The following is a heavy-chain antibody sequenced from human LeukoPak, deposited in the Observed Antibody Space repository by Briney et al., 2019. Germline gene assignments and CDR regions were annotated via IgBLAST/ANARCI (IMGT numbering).Heavy chain of an antibody. V-gene: IGHV4-4*07. CDR2: TYHSAST. CDR3: ARDFRLMIVS. J-gene: IGHJ5*02. CDR1: GGSISSYY. Sequence: SETLSLICSVSGGSISSYYGSWIRQPAGKGLECIGSTYHSASTNYNPSLNTRVTMSVDTSKNQFSLKLSSAAAADTAVYYCARDFRLMIVSWGQGTLVTVSS. D-gene: IGHD3-22*01.